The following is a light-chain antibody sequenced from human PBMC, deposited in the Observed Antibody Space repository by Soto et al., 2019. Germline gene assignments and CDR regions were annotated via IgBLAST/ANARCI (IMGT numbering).Light chain of an antibody. Sequence: EVVMTQSPASLSASPGERVTLSCRASQNIRSSLAWYQQKPGQAPRLPIYGASTRATGIPARFSGSGSGTEFTLTISSLQSEDFAVYYCQQYNNWPRTFGHGTKVDIK. V-gene: IGKV3-15*01. J-gene: IGKJ1*01. CDR3: QQYNNWPRT. CDR2: GAS. CDR1: QNIRSS.